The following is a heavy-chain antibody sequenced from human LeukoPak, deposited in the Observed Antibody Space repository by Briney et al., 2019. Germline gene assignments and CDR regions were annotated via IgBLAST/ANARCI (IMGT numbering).Heavy chain of an antibody. CDR3: AKDKTGGFVAFDL. CDR2: ITWNGNDM. Sequence: GRSLRLSCAAFGFTFDVYAVHWVRQAPGKGLEWVSGITWNGNDMDYADSVKGRFTISRDNAKNSLYLQMNSLTPEDTALYYCAKDKTGGFVAFDLWGQGTMVTVSS. D-gene: IGHD3-16*01. V-gene: IGHV3-9*01. CDR1: GFTFDVYA. J-gene: IGHJ3*01.